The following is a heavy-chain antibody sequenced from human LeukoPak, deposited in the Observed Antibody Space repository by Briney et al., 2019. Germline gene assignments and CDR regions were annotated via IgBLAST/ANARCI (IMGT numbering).Heavy chain of an antibody. V-gene: IGHV4-34*01. CDR2: INHSGST. CDR3: ARGGRDSGRLIYFDY. Sequence: PSETLSLTCAVYGGSFSGYYWSWIRQPPGKGLEWIGEINHSGSTNYNPSLKSRVTISVDTSKNQFSLKLSSVTAADTAVYYCARGGRDSGRLIYFDYWGQGTLVTVSS. CDR1: GGSFSGYY. D-gene: IGHD6-19*01. J-gene: IGHJ4*02.